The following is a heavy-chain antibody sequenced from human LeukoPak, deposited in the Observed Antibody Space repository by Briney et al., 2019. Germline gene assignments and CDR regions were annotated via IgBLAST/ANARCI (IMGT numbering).Heavy chain of an antibody. CDR3: ARMYSSSSFDY. J-gene: IGHJ4*02. CDR2: ISYEGGTQ. CDR1: GVTLSPYG. Sequence: SGMSLRLSCAASGVTLSPYGMHWVRQAPGKGLEWVAVISYEGGTQHYADSVKGRFIISRDNSKNTLYLQMNSLRAEDTAVYYCARMYSSSSFDYWGQGTLVTVSS. V-gene: IGHV3-30*03. D-gene: IGHD6-6*01.